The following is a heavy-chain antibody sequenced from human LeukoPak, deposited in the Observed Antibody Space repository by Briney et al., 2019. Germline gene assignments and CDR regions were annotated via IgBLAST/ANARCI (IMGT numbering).Heavy chain of an antibody. J-gene: IGHJ5*02. Sequence: ASVKVSCKVSGYTLTELSMHWVRQAPGKGLEWMGGFDPEDGETIYAQKFQGRVTMTEDTSTDTAYMELSSLRSEDTAVYYCATSAAAGTSAHWFDPWGQGTLVTVSS. CDR1: GYTLTELS. CDR3: ATSAAAGTSAHWFDP. D-gene: IGHD6-13*01. CDR2: FDPEDGET. V-gene: IGHV1-24*01.